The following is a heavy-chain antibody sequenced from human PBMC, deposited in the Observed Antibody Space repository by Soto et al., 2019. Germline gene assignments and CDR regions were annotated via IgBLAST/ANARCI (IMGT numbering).Heavy chain of an antibody. J-gene: IGHJ6*02. Sequence: QVQLVQSGAEVKKPGSSVKISCKASGGTFSSYAISWVRQAPGQGLEWMGVIIPIFGTTNYALKFQGRVSINADNSTRTADMELSSLRSDDAAMYYCARTSSSRIENSSYCAVEVWGQGTTVIVSS. D-gene: IGHD2-2*01. V-gene: IGHV1-69*14. CDR3: ARTSSSRIENSSYCAVEV. CDR1: GGTFSSYA. CDR2: IIPIFGTT.